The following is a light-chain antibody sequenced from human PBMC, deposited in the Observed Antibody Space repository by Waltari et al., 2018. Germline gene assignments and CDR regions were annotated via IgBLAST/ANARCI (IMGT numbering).Light chain of an antibody. CDR1: QRVSSSY. J-gene: IGKJ1*01. CDR2: GAS. V-gene: IGKV3-20*01. CDR3: QQYGSPCT. Sequence: ELVLTQSPGTLSLSPGERATLSCRASQRVSSSYLAWYQQKPGQAPRLLIYGASSRATGIPDRFSGSGSGTDFTLTISRLEPEDFAVYYCQQYGSPCTFGQGTKVEIK.